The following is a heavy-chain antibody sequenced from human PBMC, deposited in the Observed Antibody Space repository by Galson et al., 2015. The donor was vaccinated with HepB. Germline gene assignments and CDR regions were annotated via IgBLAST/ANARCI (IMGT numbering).Heavy chain of an antibody. D-gene: IGHD2-2*01. J-gene: IGHJ5*02. Sequence: SVKVSCKASGYTFTSYDISWVRQAPGQGLEWMGWISTSNGNTNYAQKLQGRVTMTTDTSTSSAYMELRSLRSDDTAMYYCARENIEYQVLFHWFDPWGQGTPVTVSS. CDR3: ARENIEYQVLFHWFDP. CDR2: ISTSNGNT. CDR1: GYTFTSYD. V-gene: IGHV1-18*01.